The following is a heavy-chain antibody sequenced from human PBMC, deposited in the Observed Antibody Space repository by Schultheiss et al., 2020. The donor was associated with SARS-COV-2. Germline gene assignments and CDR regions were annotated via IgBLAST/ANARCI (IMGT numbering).Heavy chain of an antibody. Sequence: GGSLRLSCKGCGYSFTSYWIGWVRQMPGKGLEWMGIIYPGDSDTRYSPSFQGQVTISADKSISTAYLQWSSLKASDTAMYYCARGTTVVTPGGIDYWGQGTLVTVSS. CDR1: GYSFTSYW. D-gene: IGHD4-23*01. CDR3: ARGTTVVTPGGIDY. V-gene: IGHV5-51*01. CDR2: IYPGDSDT. J-gene: IGHJ4*02.